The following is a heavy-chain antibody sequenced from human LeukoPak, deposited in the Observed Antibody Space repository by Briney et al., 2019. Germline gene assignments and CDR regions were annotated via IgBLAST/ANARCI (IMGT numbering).Heavy chain of an antibody. Sequence: GGSLRLSCTASGFTFSTYWKSWVRQTPGQGLVWVSRINSDWSSTSYEDSGKGRFTTSSDNAKNTLYLQMNSLRAEDTAVYYCARLGSWYRRDDYWGQGTLVTVSS. CDR2: INSDWSST. CDR1: GFTFSTYW. V-gene: IGHV3-74*01. D-gene: IGHD6-13*01. CDR3: ARLGSWYRRDDY. J-gene: IGHJ4*02.